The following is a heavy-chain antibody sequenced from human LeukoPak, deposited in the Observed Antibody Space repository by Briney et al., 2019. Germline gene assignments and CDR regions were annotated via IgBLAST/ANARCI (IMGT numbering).Heavy chain of an antibody. J-gene: IGHJ4*02. CDR1: GFTVSSNY. CDR3: AKDISVGATPYYFDY. CDR2: IYSGGST. V-gene: IGHV3-53*05. D-gene: IGHD1-26*01. Sequence: PGGSLRLSCAASGFTVSSNYMSWVRQAPGKGLEWVSVIYSGGSTYYADSVKGRFTISRDNAKNSLYLQMNSLRAEDTALYYCAKDISVGATPYYFDYWGQGTLVTVSS.